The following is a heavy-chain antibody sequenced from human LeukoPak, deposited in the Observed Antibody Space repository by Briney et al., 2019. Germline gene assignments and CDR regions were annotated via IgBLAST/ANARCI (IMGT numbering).Heavy chain of an antibody. D-gene: IGHD2-8*02. Sequence: GRSLRLSCAASGFTFSSYGMHWVRQAPGKGLEWVAVIWYDGSNKYYADSVKGRFTISRDNSKNTLYLQMNSLRAEDTAVYYCAKAVGGVFDYWGQGTLVTVSS. CDR2: IWYDGSNK. CDR1: GFTFSSYG. CDR3: AKAVGGVFDY. J-gene: IGHJ4*02. V-gene: IGHV3-33*06.